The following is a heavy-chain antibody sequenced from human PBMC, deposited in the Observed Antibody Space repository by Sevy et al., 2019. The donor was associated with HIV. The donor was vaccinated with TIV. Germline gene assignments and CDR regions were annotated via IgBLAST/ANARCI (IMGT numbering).Heavy chain of an antibody. CDR3: ARDRGTYHAFDL. V-gene: IGHV3-64*01. CDR1: RFPFSSYS. J-gene: IGHJ3*01. CDR2: IGSDGETT. D-gene: IGHD1-26*01. Sequence: GGSLRLSCAASRFPFSSYSFYWVRQAPGKGLEYVSAIGSDGETTLYSSSVKGRFTISRDNSKNTVFLQMGRLRSEDMGVYYCARDRGTYHAFDLWGRGTMVTVSS.